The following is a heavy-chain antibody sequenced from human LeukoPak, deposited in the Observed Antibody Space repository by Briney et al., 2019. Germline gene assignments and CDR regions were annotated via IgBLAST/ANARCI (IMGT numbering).Heavy chain of an antibody. Sequence: SGGSLRLSCATSGFIFSSYGMHWVRQVPGKGLEWVANIKQDGSEKYYVDSVKGRFTISRDNAKNSLYLQMNSLRAEDTALYYCAKDRGYSGREGSDYWGQGTLVTVSS. CDR3: AKDRGYSGREGSDY. CDR1: GFIFSSYG. J-gene: IGHJ4*02. V-gene: IGHV3-7*03. CDR2: IKQDGSEK. D-gene: IGHD6-13*01.